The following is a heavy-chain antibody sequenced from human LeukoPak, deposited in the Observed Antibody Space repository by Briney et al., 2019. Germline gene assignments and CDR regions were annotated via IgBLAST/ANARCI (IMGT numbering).Heavy chain of an antibody. J-gene: IGHJ5*02. Sequence: SETLSLTCTVSGDSLSSDLFYWGWIRQPPGKGLEWIGSIFYSGTTSYNPSLKSRVTISLDTSKKEFSLRLSSVTAADTAVYYCARDCCGHRSWFDPWGLGTLVVVSS. CDR1: GDSLSSDLFY. D-gene: IGHD2-15*01. CDR3: ARDCCGHRSWFDP. V-gene: IGHV4-39*07. CDR2: IFYSGTT.